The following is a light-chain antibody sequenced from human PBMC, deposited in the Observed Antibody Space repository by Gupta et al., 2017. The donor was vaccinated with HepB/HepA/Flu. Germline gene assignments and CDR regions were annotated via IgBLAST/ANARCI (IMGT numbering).Light chain of an antibody. Sequence: AIQLSQSPSSLSAFVGDRVTITCRASQGINSALAWYQQKPGKAPDLLIYSASSLESGVPSRFSGSGYGTDFTLTISSLQPEDSAIYYCQQFNNYPLTFGGGTNVEIK. CDR3: QQFNNYPLT. V-gene: IGKV1D-13*01. CDR1: QGINSA. J-gene: IGKJ4*01. CDR2: SAS.